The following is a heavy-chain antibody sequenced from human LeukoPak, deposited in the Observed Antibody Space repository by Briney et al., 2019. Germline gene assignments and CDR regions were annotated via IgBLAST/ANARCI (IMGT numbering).Heavy chain of an antibody. V-gene: IGHV1-8*01. CDR2: MNPNSGNI. J-gene: IGHJ4*02. D-gene: IGHD3-9*01. Sequence: ASLKGSFKASGYTFINYYINWVGQAPGQRLEWMGWMNPNSGNIGFAQKFQGRVTMTRNTPISTAYMELSCLRSEDTAVYYCARREYDILTGYSSFDYWGQGTLVTVSS. CDR1: GYTFINYY. CDR3: ARREYDILTGYSSFDY.